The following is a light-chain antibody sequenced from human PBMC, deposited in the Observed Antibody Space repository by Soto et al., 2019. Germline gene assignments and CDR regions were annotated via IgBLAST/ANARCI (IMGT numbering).Light chain of an antibody. J-gene: IGKJ4*01. CDR2: DAS. CDR3: QQYDNYPLT. Sequence: DIQMTQSPSTLSASVGDRVTITCRASQSIGSWLAWYQQKPGRAPKFLIYDASSLESGVPSRFSGSGSGTEFTLTISNLQPDDFATYYCQQYDNYPLTFGGGTKVDI. V-gene: IGKV1-5*01. CDR1: QSIGSW.